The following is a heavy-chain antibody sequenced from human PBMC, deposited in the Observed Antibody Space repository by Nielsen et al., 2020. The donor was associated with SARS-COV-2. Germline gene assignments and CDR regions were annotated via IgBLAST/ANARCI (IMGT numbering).Heavy chain of an antibody. CDR2: IKSKTDGETT. CDR1: GFIFSNVW. D-gene: IGHD2-21*01. J-gene: IGHJ4*02. Sequence: GESLKISCEASGFIFSNVWMSWVRQAPVKGLEWVGRIKSKTDGETTNYAAPVKGRFTISRDDSRNTMYLQMNSLISEDTAVYYCTTSGWVMDYWGQGTLVTVSS. CDR3: TTSGWVMDY. V-gene: IGHV3-15*01.